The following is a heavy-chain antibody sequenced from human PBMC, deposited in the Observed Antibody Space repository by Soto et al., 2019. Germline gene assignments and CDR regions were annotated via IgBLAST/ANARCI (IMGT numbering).Heavy chain of an antibody. CDR3: ARDRDTAMVSNWFDP. V-gene: IGHV1-2*04. D-gene: IGHD5-18*01. CDR1: GYTFTGYY. Sequence: GASVKVSCKASGYTFTGYYMHWVRQAPGQGLEWMGWINPNSGGTNYAQKFQGWVTMTRDTSISTAYMELSRLRSDDTAVYYCARDRDTAMVSNWFDPWGQGTLVTVSS. J-gene: IGHJ5*02. CDR2: INPNSGGT.